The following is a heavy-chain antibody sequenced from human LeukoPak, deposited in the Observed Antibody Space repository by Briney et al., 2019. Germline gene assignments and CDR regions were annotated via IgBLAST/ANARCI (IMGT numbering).Heavy chain of an antibody. V-gene: IGHV3-23*01. CDR3: AKDAAITFGGVVSPDAFDI. Sequence: PGGSLRLSCAASGFTFSNYAMSWVGQAPGKGLEWVSAFSGSGASTYYADSVKGRFTISRDNSKNTLYLQMNSLRAEDTAVYYCAKDAAITFGGVVSPDAFDIWGQGTMVTVSS. CDR2: FSGSGAST. J-gene: IGHJ3*02. D-gene: IGHD3-16*01. CDR1: GFTFSNYA.